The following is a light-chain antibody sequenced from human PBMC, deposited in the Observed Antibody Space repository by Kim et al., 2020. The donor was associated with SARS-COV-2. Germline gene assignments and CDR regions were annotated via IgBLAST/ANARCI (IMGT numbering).Light chain of an antibody. CDR1: QSISTK. Sequence: GASAAPSGRASQSISTKSAWHQKKPGQAPRLLIDGASTRAAGIPGRFSGRGAGTEFPLTSSSLHAEDVAVYYWQQYNDWLTFGEGTKVDIK. J-gene: IGKJ1*01. CDR3: QQYNDWLT. CDR2: GAS. V-gene: IGKV3D-15*01.